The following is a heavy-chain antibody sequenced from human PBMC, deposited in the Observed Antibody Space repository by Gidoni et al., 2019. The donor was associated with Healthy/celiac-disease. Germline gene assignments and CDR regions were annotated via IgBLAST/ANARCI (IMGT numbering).Heavy chain of an antibody. CDR3: ARGSLGVLIPWTI. CDR1: GFPFSSYS. J-gene: IGHJ4*02. Sequence: EVQLVESGGGLVQPGGSLRLSCAASGFPFSSYSMNWVRQAPGKGLELVSYISSSSSTIYYADSVKGRFTISRDNAKNSLYLQMNSLRDEDTAVYYCARGSLGVLIPWTIWGQGTLVTVSS. CDR2: ISSSSSTI. D-gene: IGHD2-8*01. V-gene: IGHV3-48*02.